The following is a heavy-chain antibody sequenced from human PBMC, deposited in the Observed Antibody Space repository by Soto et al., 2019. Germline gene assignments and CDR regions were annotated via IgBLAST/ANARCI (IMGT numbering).Heavy chain of an antibody. V-gene: IGHV4-59*08. CDR2: IYYTGST. CDR3: ARHRPGPYDY. CDR1: GGSIGTYY. D-gene: IGHD2-8*02. J-gene: IGHJ4*02. Sequence: SETLSLTCTVSGGSIGTYYWSWVRQPPGKGLEWIGYIYYTGSTTYNPSLKSRLTISVDTSKNQFSLMLSSVTAADTAVYYCARHRPGPYDYWGQGTLVTVSS.